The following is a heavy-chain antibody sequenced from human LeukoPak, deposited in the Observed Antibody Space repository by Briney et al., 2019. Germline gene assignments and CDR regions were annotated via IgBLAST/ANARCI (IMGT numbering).Heavy chain of an antibody. CDR1: GGTLSNYA. Sequence: SVKVSCKVSGGTLSNYAISWGRQAPGQRLEWMGRIIPFLDTADYTQRFRGRVTFTADKSARTAYMHLSSLRSEDTAVYYCAREGRAHGSGIRYGMDVWGQGTTVTVSS. V-gene: IGHV1-69*04. D-gene: IGHD3-10*01. CDR3: AREGRAHGSGIRYGMDV. CDR2: IIPFLDTA. J-gene: IGHJ6*02.